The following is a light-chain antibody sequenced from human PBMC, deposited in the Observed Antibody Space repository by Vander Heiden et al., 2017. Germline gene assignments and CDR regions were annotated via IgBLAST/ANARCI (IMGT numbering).Light chain of an antibody. V-gene: IGKV3-11*01. CDR2: DAS. J-gene: IGKJ2*01. CDR3: QQRSNWPPYT. CDR1: QGVSSY. Sequence: EIVLTQSPATLSLSPGERATLSCRASQGVSSYLAWYQQKPGQAPRLLIYDASNSATGIPARFSCSGSGTDFTLTISSLEPEDFAVYYCQQRSNWPPYTFGQGTKLEIK.